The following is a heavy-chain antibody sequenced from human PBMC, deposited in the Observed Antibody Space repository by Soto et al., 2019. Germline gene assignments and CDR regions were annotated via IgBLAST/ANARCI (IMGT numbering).Heavy chain of an antibody. Sequence: QVQLVQSGAEVKKPGASVRVSCRASGYSFISTDINWVRQATGQGLEWMGWMNPNSGNAGYAQKFQGRVTMTRNTSITTAYMELTGLTSEDTAVYYCARDQHGRRILYLKGMDVW. D-gene: IGHD2-2*01. CDR1: GYSFISTD. CDR2: MNPNSGNA. J-gene: IGHJ6*01. CDR3: ARDQHGRRILYLKGMDV. V-gene: IGHV1-8*01.